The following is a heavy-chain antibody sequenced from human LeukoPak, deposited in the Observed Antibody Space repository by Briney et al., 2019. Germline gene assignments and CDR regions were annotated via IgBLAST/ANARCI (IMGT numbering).Heavy chain of an antibody. CDR2: NYYSGST. D-gene: IGHD2-15*01. CDR3: ARIYCSGGSCYSNYFDY. Sequence: PSETLSLTCAVSGGSISSGDYYWSWIRQPPGKGLEWIGYNYYSGSTYYNPSLKSRVTISVDTSKNQFSLKLSSVTAADTAVYYCARIYCSGGSCYSNYFDYWGQGTLVTVSS. CDR1: GGSISSGDYY. J-gene: IGHJ4*02. V-gene: IGHV4-30-4*01.